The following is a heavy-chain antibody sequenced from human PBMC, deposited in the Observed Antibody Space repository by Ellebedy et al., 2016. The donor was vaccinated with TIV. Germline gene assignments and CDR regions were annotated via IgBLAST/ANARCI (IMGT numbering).Heavy chain of an antibody. CDR1: GYTFTTYG. CDR2: IGTFSGNT. V-gene: IGHV1-18*01. Sequence: ASVKVSXXASGYTFTTYGISWMRQAPGQGLEWMGWIGTFSGNTNYAQKFQGRVTMTTDTSTTTSYMEMRNLISDDTAVYYCARVMTGNSPYYWGQGTLVTVSS. J-gene: IGHJ4*02. D-gene: IGHD4-23*01. CDR3: ARVMTGNSPYY.